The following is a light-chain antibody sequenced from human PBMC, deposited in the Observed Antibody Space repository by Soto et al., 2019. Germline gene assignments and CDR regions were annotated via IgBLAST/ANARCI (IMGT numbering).Light chain of an antibody. Sequence: QSALTQPASVSGSPGQSITISCTGTSSDVGGYNYVSWYQQHPGKAPKLMIYDVSNRPSEVSNRCSGSKSGNTASLAISGLQAEDEADYYCSSYTSGSTREGVFGTGTKLTVL. CDR1: SSDVGGYNY. CDR2: DVS. J-gene: IGLJ1*01. CDR3: SSYTSGSTREGV. V-gene: IGLV2-14*01.